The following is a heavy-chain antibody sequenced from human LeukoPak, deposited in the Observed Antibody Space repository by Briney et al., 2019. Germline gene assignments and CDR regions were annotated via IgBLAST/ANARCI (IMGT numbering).Heavy chain of an antibody. V-gene: IGHV4-59*01. D-gene: IGHD1-26*01. CDR1: GGSISSYY. J-gene: IGHJ4*02. CDR2: IYYSGST. CDR3: ARDQIVGATNYFDY. Sequence: SETLSLTCTVSGGSISSYYWSWIRQPPGKGLEWIGYIYYSGSTNYNPSLKSRVTISVDTSKNQFSLKLSSVTAAGTAVYYCARDQIVGATNYFDYWGQGTLVTVSS.